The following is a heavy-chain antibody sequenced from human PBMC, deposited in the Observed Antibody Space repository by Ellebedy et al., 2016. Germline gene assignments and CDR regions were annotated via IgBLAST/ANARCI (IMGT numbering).Heavy chain of an antibody. Sequence: GESLKISCTASAFTFGDYAMSWFRQAPGKGLELVGFIRSKAYGETTECAASVKGRFSISRDDSKGVAYLQMNSLKPEDTALYYCAREGVYYDISTGYSERGYFDYWGQGTPVTVSS. CDR2: IRSKAYGETT. D-gene: IGHD3-9*01. V-gene: IGHV3-49*03. CDR3: AREGVYYDISTGYSERGYFDY. CDR1: AFTFGDYA. J-gene: IGHJ4*02.